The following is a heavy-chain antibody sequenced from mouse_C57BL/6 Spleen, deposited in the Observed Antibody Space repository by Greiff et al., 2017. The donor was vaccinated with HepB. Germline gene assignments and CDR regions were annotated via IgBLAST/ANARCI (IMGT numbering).Heavy chain of an antibody. J-gene: IGHJ1*03. CDR3: TNYYGSSPHWYFDV. CDR1: GYTFTDYE. D-gene: IGHD1-1*01. CDR2: IDPETGGT. V-gene: IGHV1-15*01. Sequence: QVQLQQSGAELVRPGASVTLSCKASGYTFTDYEMHWVKQTPVHGLEWIGAIDPETGGTAYNQKFKGKAILTADTSSSTAYMELRSLTSEDSDVYDCTNYYGSSPHWYFDVWGTGTTVTVSS.